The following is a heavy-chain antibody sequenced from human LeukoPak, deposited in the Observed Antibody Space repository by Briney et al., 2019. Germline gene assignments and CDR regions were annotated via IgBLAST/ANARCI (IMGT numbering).Heavy chain of an antibody. D-gene: IGHD6-13*01. V-gene: IGHV4-59*08. Sequence: SETLSLTCTVSGGSISSYYWSWIRQPPGKGLEWIGYIYYSGSTNHNPSLKSRVTISVDTSKNQFSLKLSSVTAADTAVYYCAAGYSSSWYLHWGQGTLVTVSS. CDR2: IYYSGST. CDR1: GGSISSYY. CDR3: AAGYSSSWYLH. J-gene: IGHJ4*02.